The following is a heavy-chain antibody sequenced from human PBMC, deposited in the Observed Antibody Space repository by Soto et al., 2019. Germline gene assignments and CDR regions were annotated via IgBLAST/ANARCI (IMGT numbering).Heavy chain of an antibody. CDR2: IYHSGST. CDR1: GGSISSGGYS. V-gene: IGHV4-30-2*01. CDR3: ARVPGP. J-gene: IGHJ5*02. Sequence: PSETLSLTCAVSGGSISSGGYSWSWILQPPGKGLEWIGYIYHSGSTYYNPSLKSRVTISVDRSKNQFSLKLSSVTAADTAGYYCARVPGPWGQGTLVTVSS.